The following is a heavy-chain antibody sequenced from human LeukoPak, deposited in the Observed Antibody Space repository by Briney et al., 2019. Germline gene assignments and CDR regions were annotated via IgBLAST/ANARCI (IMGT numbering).Heavy chain of an antibody. CDR1: GGSISSYY. CDR3: ASGRGLYSFYAFDI. Sequence: SETLSLTCTVSGGSISSYYWSWIRQPPGKGLEWIGYIYYSGSTDYNPSLRSRVTISVDTSKSQFSLRLSSVTAADTAVYYCASGRGLYSFYAFDIWGQGTMVTVSS. D-gene: IGHD5-18*01. J-gene: IGHJ3*02. CDR2: IYYSGST. V-gene: IGHV4-59*01.